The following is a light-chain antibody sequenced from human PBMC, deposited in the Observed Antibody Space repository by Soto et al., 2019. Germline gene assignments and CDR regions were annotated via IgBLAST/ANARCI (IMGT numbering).Light chain of an antibody. CDR2: GAS. V-gene: IGKV1-39*01. J-gene: IGKJ4*01. CDR3: QQSYSIMPLT. CDR1: QSIDTS. Sequence: DIQMTQSPSSLSASVGDRVTITCRASQSIDTSLNWYQQKPGKAPKLLIYGASSLQSGVPLRFSGSGSGTDFTLTISSLQPEDFATYYCQQSYSIMPLTFGGGTKGEIK.